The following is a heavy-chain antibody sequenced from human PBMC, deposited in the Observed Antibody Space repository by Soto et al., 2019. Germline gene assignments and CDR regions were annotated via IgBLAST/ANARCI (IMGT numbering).Heavy chain of an antibody. CDR1: GFTFSSYA. V-gene: IGHV3-23*01. D-gene: IGHD3-22*01. CDR3: GNDPPYYYDSSGLQYFQH. J-gene: IGHJ1*01. Sequence: GGSLRLSWAASGFTFSSYAMSWVRQAPGKGLEWVSGTSGSGGRRYYADSVKGRFTISRDNSKNTLYLQMDSLRAEDTAVYYCGNDPPYYYDSSGLQYFQHWGQGTLVTVSS. CDR2: TSGSGGRR.